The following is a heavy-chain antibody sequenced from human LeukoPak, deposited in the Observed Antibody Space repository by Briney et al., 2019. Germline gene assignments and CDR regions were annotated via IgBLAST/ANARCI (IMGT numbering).Heavy chain of an antibody. CDR2: TNPDSGAT. CDR3: ARDGSTHELDP. Sequence: ASVKVSCKASGYTFTFNYIHWVRQAPGQGLEWMGWTNPDSGATRHAQKFQGRVTMARDKSTSTAHMELTSLKSDDTAVYFCARDGSTHELDPWGQGTLVTVSS. D-gene: IGHD6-13*01. CDR1: GYTFTFNY. V-gene: IGHV1-2*02. J-gene: IGHJ5*02.